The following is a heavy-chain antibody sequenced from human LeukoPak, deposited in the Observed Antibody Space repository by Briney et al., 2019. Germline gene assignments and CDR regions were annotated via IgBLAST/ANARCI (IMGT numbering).Heavy chain of an antibody. Sequence: SETLSLTCTVSGGSISSGSYYWSWIRQPAGKGLEWIGRIYTSGSTNYNPSLKSRVTISVHTSKNPFSLKLSSVTAADTAVYYCARGVRWYYDFWSGYYSDAFDIWGQGTMVTVSS. D-gene: IGHD3-3*01. CDR1: GGSISSGSYY. CDR2: IYTSGST. J-gene: IGHJ3*02. CDR3: ARGVRWYYDFWSGYYSDAFDI. V-gene: IGHV4-61*02.